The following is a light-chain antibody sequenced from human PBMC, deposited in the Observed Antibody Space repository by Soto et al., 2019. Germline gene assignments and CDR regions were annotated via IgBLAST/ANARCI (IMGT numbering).Light chain of an antibody. CDR2: AAS. CDR3: QQSHSAPYT. Sequence: IQMTQSPSSLSASEGDRVTITCRASQSVDAYLHWFQQKPGKPPKLLIYAASTLQSGVPSRFSGSRSETDFTLNISSLQPEDFATYYCQQSHSAPYTFGQGTNVEIK. J-gene: IGKJ2*01. V-gene: IGKV1-39*01. CDR1: QSVDAY.